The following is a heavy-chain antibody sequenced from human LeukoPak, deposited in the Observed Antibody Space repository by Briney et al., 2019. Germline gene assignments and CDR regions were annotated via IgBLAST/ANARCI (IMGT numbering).Heavy chain of an antibody. D-gene: IGHD3-10*01. J-gene: IGHJ4*02. CDR2: LYSGGNT. CDR1: GFTVNSNY. Sequence: EGSLRLSCAASGFTVNSNYMSWVRQAPGKGLEWVSVLYSGGNTYYADSVRGRFSISRDTSKNTLYLQMNSLRAEDTAVYYCARDYYASGSHDSWGQGALVTVSS. CDR3: ARDYYASGSHDS. V-gene: IGHV3-66*01.